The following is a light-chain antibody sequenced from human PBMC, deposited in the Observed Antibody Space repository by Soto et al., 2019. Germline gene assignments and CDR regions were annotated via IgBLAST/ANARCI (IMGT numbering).Light chain of an antibody. V-gene: IGLV2-14*01. Sequence: HSVLTQPASVSGSPGQSITISCTGTSSDVGGYNYVSWYQQHPGKAHKLMIYDVSNRPSGVSNRFSGSKSGNTASLTISGLQAEDEADYYCSSYTSSSTLVFGTGTQLTVL. CDR2: DVS. J-gene: IGLJ7*01. CDR3: SSYTSSSTLV. CDR1: SSDVGGYNY.